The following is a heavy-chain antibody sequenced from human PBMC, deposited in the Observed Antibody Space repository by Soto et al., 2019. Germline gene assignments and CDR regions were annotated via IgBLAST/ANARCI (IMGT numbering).Heavy chain of an antibody. CDR1: GGTFSTYT. Sequence: ASVKVSCKASGGTFSTYTITWVRQAPGQGLEWMGRIIPIIGIINYAQKFQGRVTISADKFTGTAYLELTGLRSDDTAVYFCAGDPDSHYNDSHASSYPWGQGTLVTVSS. J-gene: IGHJ5*02. CDR2: IIPIIGII. D-gene: IGHD4-4*01. V-gene: IGHV1-69*04. CDR3: AGDPDSHYNDSHASSYP.